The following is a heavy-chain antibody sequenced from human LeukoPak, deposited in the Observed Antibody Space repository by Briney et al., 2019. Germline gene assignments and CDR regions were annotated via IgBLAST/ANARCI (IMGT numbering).Heavy chain of an antibody. CDR1: GVPISGHY. V-gene: IGHV4-59*11. CDR3: ARTTGYSSSWHDY. CDR2: IYYSGST. J-gene: IGHJ4*02. D-gene: IGHD6-13*01. Sequence: SETLSLTCTVSGVPISGHYWTWIRQPPGKGLEWIGYIYYSGSTSYNPSLKSRVTMSLDTSKNQFSLKLSSVTAADTAVYYCARTTGYSSSWHDYWGQGILVTISS.